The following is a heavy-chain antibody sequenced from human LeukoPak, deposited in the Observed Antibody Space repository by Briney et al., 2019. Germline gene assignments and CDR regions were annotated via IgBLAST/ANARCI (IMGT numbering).Heavy chain of an antibody. J-gene: IGHJ6*02. Sequence: PGGSLRLSCAASGFTFSSSAMSWVREAPGKGLEWVSAISGSGGSTYYADSVKGRFTISRDNSKNTLYLQMNSLRAEDTAVYYCAKAIEPTYYYYGMDVWGQGTTVTVSS. CDR1: GFTFSSSA. CDR3: AKAIEPTYYYYGMDV. V-gene: IGHV3-23*01. D-gene: IGHD1-14*01. CDR2: ISGSGGST.